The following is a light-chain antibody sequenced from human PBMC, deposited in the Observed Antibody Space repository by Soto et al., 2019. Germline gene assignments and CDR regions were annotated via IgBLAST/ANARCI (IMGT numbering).Light chain of an antibody. CDR3: QQRRNWPPVT. J-gene: IGKJ4*01. CDR1: HGVSSN. Sequence: EIVMTQSPATLSVSPGERATLSCRASHGVSSNLAWYQQKPGQAPRLLIFGASTRATGIPARFSGSGSGTEFTLTISSLQSEDFAVYYCQQRRNWPPVTFGGGTKVDI. CDR2: GAS. V-gene: IGKV3-15*01.